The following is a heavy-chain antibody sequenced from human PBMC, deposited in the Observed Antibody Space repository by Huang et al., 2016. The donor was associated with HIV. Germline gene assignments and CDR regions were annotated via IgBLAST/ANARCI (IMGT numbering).Heavy chain of an antibody. J-gene: IGHJ4*02. CDR2: IAFDGTNK. CDR1: GFTFNTYS. D-gene: IGHD5-18*01. CDR3: ARAVKIQLWLSVGN. V-gene: IGHV3-30-3*01. Sequence: QVQLVESGGGVVQPGRSLRLSCAASGFTFNTYSIHWVRQAPGKGLEWVAVIAFDGTNKYYADSVKGRFTIARDNSKNTVYLQMNSLRAEDTAVYYCARAVKIQLWLSVGNWGQGTLVTVSS.